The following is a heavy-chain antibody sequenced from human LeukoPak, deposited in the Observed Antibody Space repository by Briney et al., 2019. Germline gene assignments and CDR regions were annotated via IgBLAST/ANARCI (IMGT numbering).Heavy chain of an antibody. CDR3: ARESHETREDY. Sequence: ASVKVSCKASGYTFTSYGISWVRQAPGQGLEWMGWISANNGDTDYPPKLQDRVTMTTDTYTSTAYMGLRSLRSDDTAMYYCARESHETREDYWGQGTLVTVSS. V-gene: IGHV1-18*01. D-gene: IGHD1-1*01. CDR1: GYTFTSYG. J-gene: IGHJ4*02. CDR2: ISANNGDT.